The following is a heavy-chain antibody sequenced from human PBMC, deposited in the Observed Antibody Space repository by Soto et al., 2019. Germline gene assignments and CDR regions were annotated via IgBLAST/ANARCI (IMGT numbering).Heavy chain of an antibody. Sequence: VQLVESGGGVVQPGRSLRLSCAASGFTFSSYSMNWVRQAPGKGLEWVSYISSSNSTIYYADSVKGRFTISRDNAKNSLYLQMNSLRDEDTAVYYCARDLPLARWVGGMDVWGQGTTVTVSS. V-gene: IGHV3-48*02. D-gene: IGHD1-26*01. CDR1: GFTFSSYS. CDR2: ISSSNSTI. CDR3: ARDLPLARWVGGMDV. J-gene: IGHJ6*02.